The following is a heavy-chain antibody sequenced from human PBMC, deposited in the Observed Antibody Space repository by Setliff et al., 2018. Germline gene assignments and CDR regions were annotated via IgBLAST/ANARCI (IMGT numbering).Heavy chain of an antibody. D-gene: IGHD6-13*01. J-gene: IGHJ4*02. Sequence: GASVKVSCKASGYTFTSYYMHWVRQAPGQGLEWMGIINPSGGSTSYAQKFQGRVTMTRXXXTSTXXXXXXXXXXXXXAVYYCAREGAAGTIDYWGQGTLVTVSS. V-gene: IGHV1-46*01. CDR1: GYTFTSYY. CDR3: AREGAAGTIDY. CDR2: INPSGGST.